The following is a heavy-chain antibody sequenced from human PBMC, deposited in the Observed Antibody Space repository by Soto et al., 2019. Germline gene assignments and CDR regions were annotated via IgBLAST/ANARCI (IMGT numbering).Heavy chain of an antibody. D-gene: IGHD3-3*01. CDR2: IKQDGSVR. CDR1: GFTFNIYA. J-gene: IGHJ4*02. CDR3: AKITVRQWLLSRYFDY. V-gene: IGHV3-7*01. Sequence: HPGGSLRLSCAASGFTFNIYAMSWVRQGPGKGLEWVANIKQDGSVRYLVDSMKGRFTISRDNAKNSMYLQMNSLRAEDTAVYYCAKITVRQWLLSRYFDYWGQGSPVTVSS.